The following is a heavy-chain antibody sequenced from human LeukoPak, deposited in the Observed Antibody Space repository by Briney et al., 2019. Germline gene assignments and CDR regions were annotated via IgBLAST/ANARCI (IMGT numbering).Heavy chain of an antibody. CDR3: ARDAIILEYSSGWYNWFDP. V-gene: IGHV1-46*01. CDR2: INPSGGST. J-gene: IGHJ5*02. D-gene: IGHD6-19*01. CDR1: GYTFTSYY. Sequence: ASMKVSCKASGYTFTSYYMHWVRQAPGQGLEWMGIINPSGGSTSYAQKFQGRVTMTRDTSTSTVYMELSSLRSEDTAVYYCARDAIILEYSSGWYNWFDPWGQGTLVTVSS.